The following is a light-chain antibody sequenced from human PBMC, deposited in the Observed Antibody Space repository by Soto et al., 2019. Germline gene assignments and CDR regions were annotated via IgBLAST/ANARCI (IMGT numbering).Light chain of an antibody. J-gene: IGLJ3*02. CDR3: CSHSTSITWM. CDR2: EVT. Sequence: QSALTQTGSVSGSPGQSITISCTGTSSDVGGYNFVSWYQQHPGKAPKLIIHEVTNRPSGVSGRFSGSKSGNTAFLTISGLEAEDDAVYYCCSHSTSITWMFGGGTKLTV. CDR1: SSDVGGYNF. V-gene: IGLV2-14*03.